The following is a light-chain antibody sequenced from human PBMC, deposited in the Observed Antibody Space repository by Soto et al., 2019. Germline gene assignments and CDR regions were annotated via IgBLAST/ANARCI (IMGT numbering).Light chain of an antibody. J-gene: IGLJ3*02. CDR2: SNN. CDR1: SSNIGSNT. Sequence: QSVLTQPPSVSGTRGQRVTISCSGSSSNIGSNTANWYQHLPGTAPKVLIYSNNRRPSGVPDRVSGSKSGTSASLAISGLQSEDEADYYCAAWDDSLNGRVFGGGTKLTVL. V-gene: IGLV1-44*01. CDR3: AAWDDSLNGRV.